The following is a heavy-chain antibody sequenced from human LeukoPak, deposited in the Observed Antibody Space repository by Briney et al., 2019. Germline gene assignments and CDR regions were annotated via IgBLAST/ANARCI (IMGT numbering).Heavy chain of an antibody. CDR1: GFSFSSYA. CDR2: VLYDGTNK. D-gene: IGHD6-19*01. Sequence: GGALRLLCGASGFSFSSYAVHWVRQAPGKGLEGGAVVLYDGTNKYYADSVKGPFTITRDNSKNTLYLQMSSLRAEDTAMYYCARGRIAVSLFDPWGQGTLVTVSS. J-gene: IGHJ5*02. CDR3: ARGRIAVSLFDP. V-gene: IGHV3-30-3*01.